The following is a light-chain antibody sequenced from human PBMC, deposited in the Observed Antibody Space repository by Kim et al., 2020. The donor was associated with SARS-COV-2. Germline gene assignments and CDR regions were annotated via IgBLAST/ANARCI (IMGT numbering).Light chain of an antibody. CDR3: QAWDSSPV. Sequence: SYELTQPPSVSVSPGQTASITCSGDKLGDKYVCWYQQKAGQSPVLVMYQDNKRPSGIPERFSGSNSGNTATLTISGTPAMDAADYYCQAWDSSPVFGGGTKVTVL. J-gene: IGLJ3*02. V-gene: IGLV3-1*01. CDR2: QDN. CDR1: KLGDKY.